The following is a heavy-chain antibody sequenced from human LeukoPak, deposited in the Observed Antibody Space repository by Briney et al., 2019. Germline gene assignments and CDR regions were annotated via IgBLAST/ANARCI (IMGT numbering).Heavy chain of an antibody. J-gene: IGHJ4*02. CDR1: GGSFSGYY. CDR3: ATLGYSYSTDY. V-gene: IGHV4-34*01. CDR2: INHSGST. Sequence: SETLSLTCAVYGGSFSGYYWSWIRQPPGKGLEWIGEINHSGSTNYNPSLKSRVTISVDTSKNQLSLKLSSVTAADTAVYYCATLGYSYSTDYWGQGTLVTVSS. D-gene: IGHD5-18*01.